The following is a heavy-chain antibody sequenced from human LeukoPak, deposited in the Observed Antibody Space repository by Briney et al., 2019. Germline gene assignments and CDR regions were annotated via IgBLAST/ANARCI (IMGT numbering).Heavy chain of an antibody. CDR3: VRDLAKYYYDSSGYYLKDY. J-gene: IGHJ4*02. D-gene: IGHD3-22*01. CDR1: GFTFSSYW. CDR2: ISSSSSYI. Sequence: GGSLRLSCAASGFTFSSYWMSWVRQAPGKGLEWVSFISSSSSYIYYADSVKGRFTISRDNAKNSLYLQMNSLRAEDTAVYYCVRDLAKYYYDSSGYYLKDYWGQGTLVTVSS. V-gene: IGHV3-21*01.